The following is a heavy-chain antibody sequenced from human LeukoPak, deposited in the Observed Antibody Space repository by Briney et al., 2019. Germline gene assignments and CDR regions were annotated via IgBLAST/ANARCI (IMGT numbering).Heavy chain of an antibody. CDR2: FIPILDTA. CDR3: AGIPVFGVVLHQEPV. CDR1: GYSFNSQG. D-gene: IGHD3-3*01. J-gene: IGHJ6*03. V-gene: IGHV1-69*10. Sequence: GASVKVSCKASGYSFNSQGMNWVRQAPGQGLEWMGVFIPILDTANSTQKFQGRLTITADKSTNTVYMELSSLRFDDTAVYFCAGIPVFGVVLHQEPVWGKGTTVTVSS.